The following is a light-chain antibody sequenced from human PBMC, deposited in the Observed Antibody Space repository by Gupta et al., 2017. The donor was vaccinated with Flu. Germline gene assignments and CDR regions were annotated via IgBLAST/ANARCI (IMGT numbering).Light chain of an antibody. V-gene: IGLV2-18*02. Sequence: TGSDIGMYTRVSWYQQSPGAAPKLIISEVRRRPSGVPDRLFGSKSGNTASLTISGLQPEDEADYYCSSYTNYDTWVFGGGTKLTVL. CDR2: EVR. J-gene: IGLJ3*02. CDR3: SSYTNYDTWV. CDR1: GSDIGMYTR.